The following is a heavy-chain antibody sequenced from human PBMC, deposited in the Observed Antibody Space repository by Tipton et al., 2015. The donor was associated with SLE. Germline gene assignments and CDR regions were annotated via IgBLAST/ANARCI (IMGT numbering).Heavy chain of an antibody. Sequence: SLRLSCAASGFSFSTYGMHWVRQAPGKGLEWVAIIWYDGNKKYYADSVQGRFTISRDNSKNTLYLQMDSLRTEDTAVYYCARDSSSCPDYWGQGTLVTVSS. V-gene: IGHV3-33*01. CDR1: GFSFSTYG. D-gene: IGHD6-13*01. CDR2: IWYDGNKK. J-gene: IGHJ4*02. CDR3: ARDSSSCPDY.